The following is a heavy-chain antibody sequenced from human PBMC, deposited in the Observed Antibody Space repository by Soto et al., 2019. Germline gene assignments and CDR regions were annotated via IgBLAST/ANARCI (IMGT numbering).Heavy chain of an antibody. CDR1: GGSISSYY. J-gene: IGHJ4*02. Sequence: QVQLQESGPGLVKPSETLSLTCTVSGGSISSYYWSWIRQPPGKGLEWIGYIYYSGSTNYNPSLKSRVTISVDTSKYQFSLKLSSVTAADTAVYYCAREGSLTMVRGVIKWSPDYWGQGTLVTVSS. CDR2: IYYSGST. V-gene: IGHV4-59*01. D-gene: IGHD3-10*01. CDR3: AREGSLTMVRGVIKWSPDY.